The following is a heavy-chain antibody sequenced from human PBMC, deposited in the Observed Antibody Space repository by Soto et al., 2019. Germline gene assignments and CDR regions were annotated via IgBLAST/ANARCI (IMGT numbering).Heavy chain of an antibody. V-gene: IGHV4-4*02. Sequence: QVQLQESGPGLVKPSGTLSLTCAVSGGSISSSNWWSWVRQPPGKGLEWIGEIYHSGSTDYTPSPKSRVTIAVDKSKNQFSLKPGSVTAADTAVYYCAGGCLQLPSWFDPWGQGTLVTVSS. CDR3: AGGCLQLPSWFDP. D-gene: IGHD5-12*01. J-gene: IGHJ5*02. CDR2: IYHSGST. CDR1: GGSISSSNW.